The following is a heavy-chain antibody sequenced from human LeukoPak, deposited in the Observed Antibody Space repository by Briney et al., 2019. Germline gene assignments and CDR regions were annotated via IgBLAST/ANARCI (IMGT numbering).Heavy chain of an antibody. V-gene: IGHV4-4*07. J-gene: IGHJ5*02. D-gene: IGHD3-22*01. CDR1: GGSIGSYY. Sequence: PSETLSLTCTVSGGSIGSYYWSWIRQPAGKGLEWIGRIYTIGSTNYNPSLKSRVTMSVDTSKNQFSLKLSSVTAADTSVYYCARDYDSSGYYYVYWFDPWGQGPLVTVSS. CDR3: ARDYDSSGYYYVYWFDP. CDR2: IYTIGST.